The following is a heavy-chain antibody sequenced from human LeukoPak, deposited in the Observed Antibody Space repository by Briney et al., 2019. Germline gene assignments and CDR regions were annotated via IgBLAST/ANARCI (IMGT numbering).Heavy chain of an antibody. Sequence: SETLSLTCAVDGGSLSGYYWTWVRQAPGKGLEWIGEVSQRGTTNYNPSVQSRVTISMDTSKRQFYLTLTSVTAADTAVYYCAGQKGPSAPRGVTVFGVVQWFDPWGQGTLVTVSS. CDR3: AGQKGPSAPRGVTVFGVVQWFDP. V-gene: IGHV4-34*01. CDR1: GGSLSGYY. CDR2: VSQRGTT. J-gene: IGHJ5*02. D-gene: IGHD3-3*01.